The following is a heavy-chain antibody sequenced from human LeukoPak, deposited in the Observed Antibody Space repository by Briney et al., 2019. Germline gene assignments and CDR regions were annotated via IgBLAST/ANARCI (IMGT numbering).Heavy chain of an antibody. CDR2: IYYSGST. CDR3: ASSAAGLSIDAFDI. V-gene: IGHV4-59*01. J-gene: IGHJ3*02. Sequence: SETLSLTCTVSGGSISSYYWSWIRQPPGKGLEWIGYIYYSGSTNYNPSLKSRVTISVDTSKNQFSLKLSSVTAADMAVYYCASSAAGLSIDAFDIWGQGTMVTVSS. D-gene: IGHD6-13*01. CDR1: GGSISSYY.